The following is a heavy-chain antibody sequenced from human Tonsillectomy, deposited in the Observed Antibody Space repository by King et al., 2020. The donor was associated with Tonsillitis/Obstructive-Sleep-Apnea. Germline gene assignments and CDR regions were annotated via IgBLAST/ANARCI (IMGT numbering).Heavy chain of an antibody. Sequence: QVQLVESGGGVVQPGRSLRLSCAASGFTFSSYGMHWVRQAPGKGLEWVAVISYDGSNKYYADSVKGRFTISRDNSKNTLYLQMNSLRAEDTAVYYCAKDLYDFWSGRRGGGMDVWGQGTTVTVSS. D-gene: IGHD3-3*01. CDR3: AKDLYDFWSGRRGGGMDV. CDR2: ISYDGSNK. CDR1: GFTFSSYG. J-gene: IGHJ6*02. V-gene: IGHV3-30*18.